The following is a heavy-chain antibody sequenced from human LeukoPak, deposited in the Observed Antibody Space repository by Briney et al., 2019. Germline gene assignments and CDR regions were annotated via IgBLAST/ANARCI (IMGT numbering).Heavy chain of an antibody. J-gene: IGHJ5*02. Sequence: SETLSLTCTVSGGSISSGGYYWSWIRQHPGKGLEWIGYIYYSGSTYYNPSLKSRVTISVDTSKNQFSLKLSSVTAADTAVYYCARVGSEWLQLGVNWFDPWGQGTLVTVSP. V-gene: IGHV4-31*03. CDR3: ARVGSEWLQLGVNWFDP. CDR2: IYYSGST. CDR1: GGSISSGGYY. D-gene: IGHD5-24*01.